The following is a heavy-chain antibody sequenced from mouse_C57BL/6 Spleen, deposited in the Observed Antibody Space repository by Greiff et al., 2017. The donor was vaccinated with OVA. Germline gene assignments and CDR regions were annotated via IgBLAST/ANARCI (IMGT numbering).Heavy chain of an antibody. CDR1: GFTFSDYG. Sequence: DVMLVESGGGLVKPGGSLKLSCAASGFTFSDYGMHWVRQAPEKGLEWVAYISSGSSTIYYADTVKGRFTISRDNAKNTLFLQMTSLRSEDTAMYYCATTVVEGYWGQGTTLTVSS. D-gene: IGHD1-1*01. CDR3: ATTVVEGY. J-gene: IGHJ2*01. CDR2: ISSGSSTI. V-gene: IGHV5-17*01.